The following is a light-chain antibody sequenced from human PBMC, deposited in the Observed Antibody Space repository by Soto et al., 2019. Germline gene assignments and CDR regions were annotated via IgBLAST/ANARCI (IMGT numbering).Light chain of an antibody. V-gene: IGKV1-39*01. J-gene: IGKJ5*01. CDR1: QSIGRY. CDR3: QQGYSAPFT. CDR2: SAS. Sequence: DIQMTQSPSSLSASVGDRVIITCRASQSIGRYVNWYQQRPGAAPKLLIDSASTLQTGVPSRFSGTGSGTDFTLSISSLQPTDFATYLCQQGYSAPFTFGQGTRLEIK.